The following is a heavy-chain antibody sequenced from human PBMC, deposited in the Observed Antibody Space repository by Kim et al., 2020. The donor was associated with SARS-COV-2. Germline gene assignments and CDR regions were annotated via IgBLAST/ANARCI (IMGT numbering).Heavy chain of an antibody. Sequence: GGSLRLSCVTSRFSLSDHYIDWVRQGPGKGLEWVGRSGNKASSHATEYAASVRDRFIISRDDSRNSLYLQMNSLKTEDTAVYFCCRGYSGGPIYAFDIWGQGTGVPVSS. CDR3: CRGYSGGPIYAFDI. J-gene: IGHJ3*02. CDR1: RFSLSDHY. V-gene: IGHV3-72*01. D-gene: IGHD6-19*01. CDR2: SGNKASSHAT.